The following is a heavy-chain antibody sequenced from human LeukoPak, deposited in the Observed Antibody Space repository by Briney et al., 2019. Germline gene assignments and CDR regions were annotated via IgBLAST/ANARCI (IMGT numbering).Heavy chain of an antibody. CDR3: AKGIVVVITTGYFDY. CDR1: GFTFSSYG. Sequence: GGSLRLSCAASGFTFSSYGMHWVRQAPGKGLEWVAVISYDGSNKYYADSVKGRFAISRDNSKNTLYLQMNSLRAEDTAVYYCAKGIVVVITTGYFDYWGQGTLVTVSS. CDR2: ISYDGSNK. V-gene: IGHV3-30*18. J-gene: IGHJ4*02. D-gene: IGHD3-22*01.